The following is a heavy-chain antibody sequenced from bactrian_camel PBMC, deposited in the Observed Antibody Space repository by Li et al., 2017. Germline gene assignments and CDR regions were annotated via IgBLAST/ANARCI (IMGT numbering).Heavy chain of an antibody. J-gene: IGHJ4*01. CDR2: LDAIDGSE. CDR3: AARYYLAYEGDYNY. Sequence: QVQLVESGGGLVQPGGSLRLSCAASGIDFNDYSMTWVRQAPGKALEWVASLDAIDGSEKYADSVKGRFTISRDNAKNTVYLQMNGLKPEDTAVYYCAARYYLAYEGDYNYWGRGTQVTVS. D-gene: IGHD2*01. CDR1: GIDFNDYS. V-gene: IGHV3-2*01.